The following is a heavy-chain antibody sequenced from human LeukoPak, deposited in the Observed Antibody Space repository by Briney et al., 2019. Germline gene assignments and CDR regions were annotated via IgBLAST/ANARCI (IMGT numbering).Heavy chain of an antibody. J-gene: IGHJ6*02. CDR1: GFTFSSYA. D-gene: IGHD3-10*01. V-gene: IGHV3-30-3*01. CDR3: ARDNMFMWFGELLPNYYYYGMDV. Sequence: PGGSLRLSWAASGFTFSSYAMHWVRQAPGKGLEWVAVVSYDGSNKYYADSVKGRFTISRDNSKNTLYLQMNSLRAEDTAVYHCARDNMFMWFGELLPNYYYYGMDVWGQGTTVTVSS. CDR2: VSYDGSNK.